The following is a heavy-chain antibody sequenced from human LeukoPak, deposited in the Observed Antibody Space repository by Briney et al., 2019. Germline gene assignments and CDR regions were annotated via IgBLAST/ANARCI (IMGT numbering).Heavy chain of an antibody. CDR1: GYTFTGYY. Sequence: ASVKVSCKASGYTFTGYYMHWVRQAPGQGLEWMGWINPNSGNTGYAQKFQGRVTMTRNTSISTAYMELSSLRSEDTAVYYCARFSYYYGSGSYYRRETTFDPWGQGTLVTVSS. V-gene: IGHV1-8*02. CDR2: INPNSGNT. D-gene: IGHD3-10*01. CDR3: ARFSYYYGSGSYYRRETTFDP. J-gene: IGHJ5*02.